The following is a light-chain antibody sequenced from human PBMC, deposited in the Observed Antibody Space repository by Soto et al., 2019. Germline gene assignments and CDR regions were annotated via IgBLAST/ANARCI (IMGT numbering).Light chain of an antibody. Sequence: AIQMTQSPSSLSASVGDRVTITCRASQGIRDNLGWYPHEPGKAPQLLIYAASTLQSGVPPRFSGSGSGTDFSLTISSLQPEDFATYYCLQHNSFPRTFGQGTKVDIK. CDR3: LQHNSFPRT. CDR1: QGIRDN. V-gene: IGKV1-6*01. J-gene: IGKJ1*01. CDR2: AAS.